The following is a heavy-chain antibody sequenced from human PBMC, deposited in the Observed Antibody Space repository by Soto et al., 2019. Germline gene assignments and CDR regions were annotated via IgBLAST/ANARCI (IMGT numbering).Heavy chain of an antibody. J-gene: IGHJ5*02. V-gene: IGHV3-48*02. Sequence: GGSLRLSCAASGFTFSNFPMTWVRQAPGKGLEWVSYISGASNYIYYADSVKGRFTISRDNAKNSMSLQMNSLRDEDTAVYYCARDPGQGFDPWGQGTLVTVSS. CDR3: ARDPGQGFDP. CDR2: ISGASNYI. CDR1: GFTFSNFP.